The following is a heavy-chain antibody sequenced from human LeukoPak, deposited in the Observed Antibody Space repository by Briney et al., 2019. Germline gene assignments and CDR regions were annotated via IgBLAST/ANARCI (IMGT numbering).Heavy chain of an antibody. D-gene: IGHD4-17*01. V-gene: IGHV3-21*01. CDR1: GFTFSSYE. Sequence: GGSLRLSCAASGFTFSSYEMNWVRQAPGKGLEWVSSISSSSSYIYYADSVKGRFTISRDNAKNSLYLQMNSLRAEDTAVYYCAKWIHTAVTNAFDIWGQGTMVTVSS. CDR3: AKWIHTAVTNAFDI. J-gene: IGHJ3*02. CDR2: ISSSSSYI.